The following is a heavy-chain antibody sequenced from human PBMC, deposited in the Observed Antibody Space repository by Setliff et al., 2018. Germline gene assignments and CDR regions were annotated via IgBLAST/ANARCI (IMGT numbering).Heavy chain of an antibody. D-gene: IGHD6-19*01. CDR2: IKQDGSEK. CDR3: ARETAVAGTMEFDY. J-gene: IGHJ4*02. V-gene: IGHV3-7*01. Sequence: GGSLRLSCAASGFTFSNYAMSWVRQAPGKGLEWVANIKQDGSEKYYVDSVKGRFTISRDNAKNSLYLQMNSLRAEDTAVYYCARETAVAGTMEFDYWGQGTLVTVSS. CDR1: GFTFSNYA.